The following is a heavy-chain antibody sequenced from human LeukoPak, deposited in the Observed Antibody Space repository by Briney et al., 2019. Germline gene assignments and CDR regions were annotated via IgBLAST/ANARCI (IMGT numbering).Heavy chain of an antibody. D-gene: IGHD1-26*01. V-gene: IGHV3-30*18. CDR3: AKRYSGSSFDY. CDR1: GFTFSSYG. Sequence: GGSLSLSCAASGFTFSSYGMHWVRQAPGKGLEWVAVISYDASNKYYADSVKGRFTISRDNSKNTLYLQMNSLRAEDAAVYYCAKRYSGSSFDYWGQGTLVTVSS. CDR2: ISYDASNK. J-gene: IGHJ4*02.